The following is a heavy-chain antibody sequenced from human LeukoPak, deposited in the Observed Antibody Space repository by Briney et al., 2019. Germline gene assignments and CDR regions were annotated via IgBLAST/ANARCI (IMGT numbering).Heavy chain of an antibody. CDR3: ARDWTAAAPGTIDY. V-gene: IGHV3-11*04. CDR2: ISSSGSTI. Sequence: PGGSLRLSCAASGFTFSDHYMSWIGQAPGKGLEWVSYISSSGSTIYYADSVKGRFTISRDNAKNSLYLQMNSLRAEDTAVYYCARDWTAAAPGTIDYWGQGTLVTVSS. CDR1: GFTFSDHY. D-gene: IGHD6-13*01. J-gene: IGHJ4*02.